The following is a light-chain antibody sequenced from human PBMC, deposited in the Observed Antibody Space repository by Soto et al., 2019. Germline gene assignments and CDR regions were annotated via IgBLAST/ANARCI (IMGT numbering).Light chain of an antibody. CDR3: QHYNSYSEA. CDR2: KAS. Sequence: DIEMTQSPSSLSSSVGDIFTITCRASQTISSWLAWYQQKPGKAPKLLIYKASTLKSGVPSRFSGSGSGTEFTLTISSLQPDDFATYYCQHYNSYSEAFGQGTKVE. CDR1: QTISSW. J-gene: IGKJ1*01. V-gene: IGKV1-5*03.